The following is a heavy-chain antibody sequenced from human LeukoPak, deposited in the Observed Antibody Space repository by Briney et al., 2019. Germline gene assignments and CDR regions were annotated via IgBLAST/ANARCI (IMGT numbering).Heavy chain of an antibody. Sequence: SETLSLTCTVSGGSISSYYWSWIRQPPGKGLEWIGYIYYSGSTNYNPSLKSRVTISVDTSKNQFSLKLSSVTAADTAVYYCARFSFSSSDFDYWGQGTLVAVSS. CDR3: ARFSFSSSDFDY. V-gene: IGHV4-59*01. CDR1: GGSISSYY. J-gene: IGHJ4*02. CDR2: IYYSGST. D-gene: IGHD6-6*01.